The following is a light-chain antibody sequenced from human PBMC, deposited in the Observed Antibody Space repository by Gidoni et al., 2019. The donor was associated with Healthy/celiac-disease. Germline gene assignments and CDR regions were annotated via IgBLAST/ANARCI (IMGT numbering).Light chain of an antibody. CDR1: SSNIGNNY. CDR3: GTWDSSLSAAV. Sequence: QSVLTQPPSVSAASGQKVTISCSGSSSNIGNNYVSWYQQLPGTAPKLLIYDTNKRPSGIPDRFSGSKSGTSATLGITGLQTGDEADYYCGTWDSSLSAAVFGGGTQLTVL. CDR2: DTN. J-gene: IGLJ7*01. V-gene: IGLV1-51*01.